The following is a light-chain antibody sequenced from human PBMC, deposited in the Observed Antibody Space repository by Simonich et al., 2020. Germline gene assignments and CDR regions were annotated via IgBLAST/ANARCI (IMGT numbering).Light chain of an antibody. J-gene: IGLJ2*01. CDR3: CSYAGSSTLV. CDR2: EGR. Sequence: QSALTQPASVSGSPGQSITISCTGTSSDVGSYNLVSWYQQHPGKAPKLMIYEGRKRTSGVSNGFSGSKPGNTASLTISGLQAEDEADYYCCSYAGSSTLVFGGGTKLTVL. V-gene: IGLV2-23*01. CDR1: SSDVGSYNL.